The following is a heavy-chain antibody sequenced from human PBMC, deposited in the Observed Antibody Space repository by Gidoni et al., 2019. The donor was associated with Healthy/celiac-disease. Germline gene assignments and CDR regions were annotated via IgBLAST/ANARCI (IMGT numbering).Heavy chain of an antibody. CDR1: GFTFSNAW. CDR2: IKSKTDGGTT. CDR3: TTGTTPSILIDY. Sequence: EVQLVESGGGLVKPGGSLRLSCAASGFTFSNAWMSWVRQAPGKGLEWVGRIKSKTDGGTTDYAAPVKGRFTISRDDSKNTLYLQMNSLKTEDTAVYYCTTGTTPSILIDYWGQGTLVTVSS. V-gene: IGHV3-15*01. D-gene: IGHD2-15*01. J-gene: IGHJ4*02.